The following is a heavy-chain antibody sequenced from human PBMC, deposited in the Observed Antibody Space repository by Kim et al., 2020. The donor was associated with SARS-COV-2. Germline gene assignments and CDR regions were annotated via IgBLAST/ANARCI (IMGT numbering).Heavy chain of an antibody. CDR3: ARAAMADWYFDL. Sequence: SVKVSCKASGGTFSSYAISWVRQAPGQGLEWMGRIIPILGIANYAQKFQGRVTITADKSTSTAYMELSSLRSEDTAVYYCARAAMADWYFDLWGRGTLVTVSS. V-gene: IGHV1-69*04. CDR1: GGTFSSYA. CDR2: IIPILGIA. J-gene: IGHJ2*01. D-gene: IGHD5-18*01.